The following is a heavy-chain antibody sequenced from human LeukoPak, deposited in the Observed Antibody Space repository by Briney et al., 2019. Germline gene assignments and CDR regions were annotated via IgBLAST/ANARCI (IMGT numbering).Heavy chain of an antibody. V-gene: IGHV3-23*01. CDR2: ISGSGGGT. J-gene: IGHJ5*02. CDR3: ARDLVGANLNWFDP. Sequence: GGSLRLSCAASGFTFSSYAMSWVRQAPGRGLEWVSVISGSGGGTHYADSVKGRFTISRDNAKNSLYLQMNSLRAEDTAVYYCARDLVGANLNWFDPWGQGTLVTVSS. D-gene: IGHD1-26*01. CDR1: GFTFSSYA.